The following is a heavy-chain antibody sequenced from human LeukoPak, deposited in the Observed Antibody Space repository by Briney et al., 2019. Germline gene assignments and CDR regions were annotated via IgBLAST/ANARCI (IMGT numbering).Heavy chain of an antibody. Sequence: GGSLRLSCAGSGFTFSDYTMHWVRQTPGEGLEYVSAITGNARSKYHADSVRGRFAISRDNSKDTLYLQMGSLRPEDTAVYYCARGPSSSFYMDVWGKGTTVTISS. CDR3: ARGPSSSFYMDV. V-gene: IGHV3-64*02. CDR2: ITGNARSK. J-gene: IGHJ6*03. CDR1: GFTFSDYT.